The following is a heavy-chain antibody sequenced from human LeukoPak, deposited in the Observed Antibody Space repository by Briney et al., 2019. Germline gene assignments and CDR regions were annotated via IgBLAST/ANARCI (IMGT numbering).Heavy chain of an antibody. CDR3: ARALGDPGEGDYFDY. J-gene: IGHJ4*02. CDR1: GYTFTSYD. D-gene: IGHD3-10*01. CDR2: ISAYNGNT. Sequence: ASVKVSCKASGYTFTSYDINWVRQAPGQGLEWMGWISAYNGNTNYAQKLQGRVTMTTDTSTSTAYMELRSLRSDDTAVYYCARALGDPGEGDYFDYWGQGTLVTVSS. V-gene: IGHV1-18*01.